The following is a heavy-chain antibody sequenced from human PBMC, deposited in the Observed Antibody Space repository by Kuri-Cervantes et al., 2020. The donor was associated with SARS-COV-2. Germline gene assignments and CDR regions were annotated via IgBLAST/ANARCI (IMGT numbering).Heavy chain of an antibody. V-gene: IGHV1-46*01. D-gene: IGHD3-22*01. J-gene: IGHJ5*02. CDR3: ARDRVTPSSWTHYYDSSGYDP. CDR2: INPSGGST. CDR1: GYTFTSYY. Sequence: ASVKVSCKASGYTFTSYYMHWVRQAPGQGLEWMGIINPSGGSTSYAQKFQGRVTMTTDTSTSTAYMELRSLRSDDTAVYYCARDRVTPSSWTHYYDSSGYDPWGQGTLVTVSS.